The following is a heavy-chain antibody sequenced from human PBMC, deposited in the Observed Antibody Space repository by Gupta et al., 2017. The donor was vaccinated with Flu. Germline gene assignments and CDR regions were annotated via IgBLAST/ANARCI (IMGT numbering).Heavy chain of an antibody. D-gene: IGHD3-3*01. V-gene: IGHV3-23*01. CDR3: AKVGQLPIDPTIFDWYFDL. CDR1: GFTFSSYA. J-gene: IGHJ2*01. Sequence: EVQLLESGGGLVQPGGSLRLSCAASGFTFSSYAMSWVRQSPGKGLEWISAISGSGGSTYYADSVKGPFTISRDNSKNTLYLQMNSLRAEDTAVYYCAKVGQLPIDPTIFDWYFDLWGRGTLVTVSS. CDR2: ISGSGGST.